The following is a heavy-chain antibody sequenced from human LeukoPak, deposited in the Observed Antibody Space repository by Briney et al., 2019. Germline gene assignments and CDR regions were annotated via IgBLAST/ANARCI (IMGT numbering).Heavy chain of an antibody. J-gene: IGHJ2*01. CDR3: AKDRTVGASYWYFDL. CDR1: GFTFSSYS. CDR2: ISSSSSYI. D-gene: IGHD1-26*01. V-gene: IGHV3-21*04. Sequence: GGSLRLSCAASGFTFSSYSMNWVRQAPGKGLEWASSISSSSSYIYYADSVKGRFTISRDSSKNTLFLHMNTLRAEDTAIYYCAKDRTVGASYWYFDLWGRGTLVTVSS.